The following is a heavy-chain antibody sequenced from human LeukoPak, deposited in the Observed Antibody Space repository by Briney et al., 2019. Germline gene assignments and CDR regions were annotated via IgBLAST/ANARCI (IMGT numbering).Heavy chain of an antibody. Sequence: GGSLRLSCAASGFTFSNAWMSWVRQAPGKGLEWVGRIKSKTDGGTTDYAAPVKGRFTISRDDSKNTLYLQMNSLKTEDTAVYYCTTDRYSGSPQGDYWGQGTLVTVSS. D-gene: IGHD1-26*01. CDR1: GFTFSNAW. V-gene: IGHV3-15*01. J-gene: IGHJ4*02. CDR3: TTDRYSGSPQGDY. CDR2: IKSKTDGGTT.